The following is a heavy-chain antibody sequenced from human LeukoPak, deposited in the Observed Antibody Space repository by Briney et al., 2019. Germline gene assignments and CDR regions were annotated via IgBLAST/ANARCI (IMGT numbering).Heavy chain of an antibody. Sequence: PGGSLRLSCAASGFTFSSYSMNWVRQAPGKGLEWVSSISSSSSYIYYADSVKGRFTISRDNAKNSLYLQMNSLRAEDTAVYYCAGDCSGGSCYVDYWGQGTLVTVSS. J-gene: IGHJ4*02. D-gene: IGHD2-15*01. CDR2: ISSSSSYI. CDR1: GFTFSSYS. V-gene: IGHV3-21*01. CDR3: AGDCSGGSCYVDY.